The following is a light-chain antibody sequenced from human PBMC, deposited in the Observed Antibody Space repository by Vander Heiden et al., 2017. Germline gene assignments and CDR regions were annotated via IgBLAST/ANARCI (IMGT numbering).Light chain of an antibody. Sequence: VLTQSPATLSLSPGERATSSCRASQSVSSYIAWYQQKPGQAPRLLIYDASNRATGIPARFSGSGSGTDFTLTISSLEPEDFAVYYCQQRSNWPPRFTFGPGTKVEIK. V-gene: IGKV3-11*01. CDR2: DAS. CDR3: QQRSNWPPRFT. CDR1: QSVSSY. J-gene: IGKJ3*01.